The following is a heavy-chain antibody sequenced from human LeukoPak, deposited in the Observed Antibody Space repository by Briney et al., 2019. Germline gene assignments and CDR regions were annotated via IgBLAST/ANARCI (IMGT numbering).Heavy chain of an antibody. CDR3: ARGYGSGSYYTEYYMDV. J-gene: IGHJ6*03. Sequence: ASVKVSCKASGYTFTSYYMHWVRQAPGQGLEWMGIINPSGGSTSYAQKFQGRVTMTRDMSTSTVYMELSSLRSEDTAVYYCARGYGSGSYYTEYYMDVWGKGTTVTVS. D-gene: IGHD3-10*01. V-gene: IGHV1-46*01. CDR1: GYTFTSYY. CDR2: INPSGGST.